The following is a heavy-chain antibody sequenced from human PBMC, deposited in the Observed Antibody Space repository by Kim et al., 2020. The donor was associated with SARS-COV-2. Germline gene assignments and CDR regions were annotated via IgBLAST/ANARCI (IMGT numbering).Heavy chain of an antibody. CDR3: ARDIAAAEYWFDP. J-gene: IGHJ5*02. D-gene: IGHD6-13*01. V-gene: IGHV3-11*01. Sequence: GGSLRLSCAASGFTFSDYYMSWIRQAPGKGLEWVSYISSSGSTIYYADSVKGRFTISRDNAKNSLYLQMNSLRAEDTAVYYCARDIAAAEYWFDPWGQGTLVTVSS. CDR1: GFTFSDYY. CDR2: ISSSGSTI.